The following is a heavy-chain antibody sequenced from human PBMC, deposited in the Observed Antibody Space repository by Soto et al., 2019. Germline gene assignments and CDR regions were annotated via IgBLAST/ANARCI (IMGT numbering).Heavy chain of an antibody. CDR1: GGSFSGYY. J-gene: IGHJ1*01. V-gene: IGHV4-34*01. D-gene: IGHD3-9*01. CDR3: ARGSLVLRYFDWFKYFQH. Sequence: SETLSLTCAVYGGSFSGYYWSWIRQPPGKGLEWIGEINHSGSTNYNPSLKSRVTISVDTSKNQFSLKLSSVTAADTAVYYCARGSLVLRYFDWFKYFQHWDQGTLVTVSS. CDR2: INHSGST.